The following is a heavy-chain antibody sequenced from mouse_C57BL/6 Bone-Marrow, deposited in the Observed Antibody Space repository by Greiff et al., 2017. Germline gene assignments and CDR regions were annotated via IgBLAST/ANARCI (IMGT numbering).Heavy chain of an antibody. CDR2: IYPRSGNT. Sequence: VQLQQPGAELARPGASVKLSCKASGYTFTSYGIRWVKQRTGQGLEWIGEIYPRSGNTYYNEKFKGKATLTADKSSSTAYMELRRLTSEDAAVCFCGRVYYGSRGAWFAYWGQGTLVTVAA. J-gene: IGHJ3*01. V-gene: IGHV1-81*01. CDR3: GRVYYGSRGAWFAY. CDR1: GYTFTSYG. D-gene: IGHD1-1*01.